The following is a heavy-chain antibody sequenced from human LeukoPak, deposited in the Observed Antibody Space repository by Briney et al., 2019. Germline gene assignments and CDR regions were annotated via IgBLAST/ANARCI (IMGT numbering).Heavy chain of an antibody. CDR2: INEDASTI. V-gene: IGHV3-74*03. J-gene: IGHJ4*02. D-gene: IGHD3-16*01. CDR1: GFTLSRYW. CDR3: VRDLILVWTPGDDFDH. Sequence: PGGPLRLSCVASGFTLSRYWMHWVRQVPGKGLEWVSRINEDASTITYADSVKGRFTISRDNAKNTLYLQMNSLRAEDTAVYFCVRDLILVWTPGDDFDHWGQGTLVTVSS.